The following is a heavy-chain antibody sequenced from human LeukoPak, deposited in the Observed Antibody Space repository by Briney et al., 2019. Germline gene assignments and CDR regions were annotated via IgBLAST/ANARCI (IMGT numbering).Heavy chain of an antibody. D-gene: IGHD6-13*01. CDR3: AKDKVAAAGNRKHYYYYGMDV. J-gene: IGHJ6*02. CDR2: ISGSGGST. CDR1: GFTFSSYA. V-gene: IGHV3-23*01. Sequence: GGSLRLSCAASGFTFSSYAMSWVRQAPGKGLEWVSAISGSGGSTYYADSVKGPFTISRDNSKNTLYLQMNSLRAEDTAVYYCAKDKVAAAGNRKHYYYYGMDVWGQGTTVTVSS.